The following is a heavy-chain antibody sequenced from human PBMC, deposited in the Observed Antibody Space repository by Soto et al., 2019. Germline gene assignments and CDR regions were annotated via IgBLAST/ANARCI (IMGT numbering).Heavy chain of an antibody. V-gene: IGHV4-4*02. CDR2: IYHSGTT. D-gene: IGHD3-10*01. CDR1: GDSINNSHW. Sequence: SETLSLTCAVSGDSINNSHWWSWVRQTPGKGLEWIGEIYHSGTTNYNPSLKSRVTISVDTSKNQFSLKLSSVTAADTAVYYCAKADMVRGVMGYYYYMDVWGKGTTVTVSS. J-gene: IGHJ6*03. CDR3: AKADMVRGVMGYYYYMDV.